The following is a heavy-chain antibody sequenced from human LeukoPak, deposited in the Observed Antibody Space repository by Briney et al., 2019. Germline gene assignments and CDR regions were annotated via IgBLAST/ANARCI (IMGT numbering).Heavy chain of an antibody. J-gene: IGHJ4*02. CDR1: GFTVSSYW. CDR3: AREGRWLHLDY. V-gene: IGHV3-7*01. Sequence: PGGSLRLSCAASGFTVSSYWMSWVRQAPGKGLKGVANIKQDGSEKYYVDSVKGRFTISRDNAQNSPYLQMNSLRAEDTAVYYCAREGRWLHLDYWGQGTLVTVSS. CDR2: IKQDGSEK. D-gene: IGHD5-24*01.